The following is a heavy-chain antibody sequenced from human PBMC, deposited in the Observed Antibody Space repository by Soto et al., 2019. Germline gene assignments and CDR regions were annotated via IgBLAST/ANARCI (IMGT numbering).Heavy chain of an antibody. CDR1: GGTFSSYT. V-gene: IGHV1-69*02. D-gene: IGHD6-19*01. CDR3: ARLPYSSYGMDV. Sequence: QVQLVQSGAEVKKPGSSVKVSCKASGGTFSSYTISWVRQAPGQGLEWMGRSIPILGIANYAQKFQGRVTITADKSTSTAYMELSSLRSEDTAVYYCARLPYSSYGMDVWGQGTTVTVSS. CDR2: SIPILGIA. J-gene: IGHJ6*02.